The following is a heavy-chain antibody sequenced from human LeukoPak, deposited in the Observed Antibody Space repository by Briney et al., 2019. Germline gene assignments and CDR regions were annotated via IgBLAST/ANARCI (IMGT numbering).Heavy chain of an antibody. Sequence: GGSLSLSCAASGFTISKSWITWVRPATGHGLEGVAYKREDGGERYYVASMKGRSTTPRDNAKNSLYLKMKSLRAEDTAVYYCARINTAIFSSSDYSGQGTLVTVSS. J-gene: IGHJ4*02. D-gene: IGHD2-21*02. V-gene: IGHV3-7*03. CDR1: GFTISKSW. CDR2: KREDGGER. CDR3: ARINTAIFSSSDY.